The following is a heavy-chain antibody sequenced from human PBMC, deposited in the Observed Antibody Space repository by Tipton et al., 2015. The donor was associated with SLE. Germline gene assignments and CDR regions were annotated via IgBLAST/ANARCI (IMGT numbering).Heavy chain of an antibody. CDR2: IYHSGST. J-gene: IGHJ4*02. CDR1: GGSISSSNW. V-gene: IGHV4-4*02. CDR3: ARGNHRWLPFPFDY. D-gene: IGHD6-19*01. Sequence: TLSFTCAVSGGSISSSNWWSWVRQPPGKGLEWIGEIYHSGSTNYNPSLKSRVTISVDKSKNQFSLKLSSVTAADTAVYYCARGNHRWLPFPFDYWGQGTLVTVSS.